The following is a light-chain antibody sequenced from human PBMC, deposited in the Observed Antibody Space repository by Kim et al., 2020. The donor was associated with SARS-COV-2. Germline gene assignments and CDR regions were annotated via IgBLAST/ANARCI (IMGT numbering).Light chain of an antibody. V-gene: IGLV3-1*01. CDR1: KLGDKY. CDR3: QAWDSSVV. J-gene: IGLJ2*01. Sequence: SYELTQPPSVSVSPGQTASITCSGDKLGDKYVCWYQQKPGQSPVLVIYQDSKRPSGIPERFSGSKSGNTATLTISGTQAMDEADYYCQAWDSSVVFGGGTQLTVL. CDR2: QDS.